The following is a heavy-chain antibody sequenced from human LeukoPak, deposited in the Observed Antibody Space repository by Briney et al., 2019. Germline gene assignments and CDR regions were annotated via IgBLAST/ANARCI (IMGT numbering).Heavy chain of an antibody. CDR3: VKLTSGSGSKFGFDS. D-gene: IGHD6-19*01. J-gene: IGHJ4*02. V-gene: IGHV3-23*01. CDR1: GFTFGTYA. Sequence: GGSLRLSCAASGFTFGTYAMSWVRQTPGKSLEWGSIISNGGITTYYADSGRGRFTIARDNSKNRLYLQMSSLRAGDTAVYYCVKLTSGSGSKFGFDSWGQGTLVTVSS. CDR2: ISNGGITT.